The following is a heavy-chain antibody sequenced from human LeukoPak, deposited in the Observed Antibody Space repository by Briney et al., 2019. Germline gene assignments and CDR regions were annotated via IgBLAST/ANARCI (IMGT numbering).Heavy chain of an antibody. Sequence: GGSLRLSCAASGFTVSSNYMSWVRQAPGKGLEWVSVIYSGGSTYYADSVKGRFTIFRDNSKNTLYLQMNSLRAEDTAVYYCAGPFYYDFWSGLGYWGQGTLVTVSS. V-gene: IGHV3-53*01. CDR3: AGPFYYDFWSGLGY. J-gene: IGHJ4*02. CDR2: IYSGGST. D-gene: IGHD3-3*01. CDR1: GFTVSSNY.